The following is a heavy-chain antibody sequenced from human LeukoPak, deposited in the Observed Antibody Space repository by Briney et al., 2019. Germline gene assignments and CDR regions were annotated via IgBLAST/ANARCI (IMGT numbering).Heavy chain of an antibody. V-gene: IGHV1-2*02. J-gene: IGHJ4*02. CDR3: ARDTTGGPPFDY. D-gene: IGHD2-8*02. CDR2: INPKTGGT. CDR1: RYTFVDYY. Sequence: ASVRVSCKTSRYTFVDYYIHWLREAPGQGLEWMGWINPKTGGTNFAQKFQGRVTMTRDTSITTAYMELSGLRSDDAAVYYCARDTTGGPPFDYWGQGTLVTVSS.